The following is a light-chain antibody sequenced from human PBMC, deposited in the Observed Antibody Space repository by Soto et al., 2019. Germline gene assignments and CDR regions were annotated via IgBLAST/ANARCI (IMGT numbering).Light chain of an antibody. V-gene: IGLV2-18*01. J-gene: IGLJ1*01. CDR3: TLFTDTSTYV. CDR2: EVS. Sequence: QSVLTQPPSVSGSPGQSVTISCTGTSSDVGSYDRVSWYQQPPGAAPKLMIYEVSNRPSGVPDRFSGSKSGNTASLTISGLRAEDDADYYCTLFTDTSTYVFGTGTKV. CDR1: SSDVGSYDR.